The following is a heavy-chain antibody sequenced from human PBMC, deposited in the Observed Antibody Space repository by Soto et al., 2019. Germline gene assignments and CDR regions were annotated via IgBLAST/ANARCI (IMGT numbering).Heavy chain of an antibody. J-gene: IGHJ4*02. CDR1: GGSISSYY. D-gene: IGHD3-22*01. Sequence: SETLSLTCTVSGGSISSYYWSWIRQPPGKGLEWIGYIYYSGSTNYNPSLKSRVTISVDTSKNQFFLKLSSVTAADTAVYYCAIGYDSSGSDYWGQGTLVTVSS. CDR3: AIGYDSSGSDY. V-gene: IGHV4-59*01. CDR2: IYYSGST.